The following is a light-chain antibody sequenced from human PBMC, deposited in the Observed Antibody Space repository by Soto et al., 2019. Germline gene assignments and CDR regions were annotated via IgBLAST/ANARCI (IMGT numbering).Light chain of an antibody. Sequence: QSALTQPPSAPGTRGQRVTISCSGSGSSIGTNTVNWYRQLPGTAPKLLIYGNNQRPSGVPDRFSGSKSGTSASLAISGLQSEDEADYYCAAWDGSLNNVLFGGGTKVTVL. V-gene: IGLV1-44*01. CDR3: AAWDGSLNNVL. CDR2: GNN. J-gene: IGLJ2*01. CDR1: GSSIGTNT.